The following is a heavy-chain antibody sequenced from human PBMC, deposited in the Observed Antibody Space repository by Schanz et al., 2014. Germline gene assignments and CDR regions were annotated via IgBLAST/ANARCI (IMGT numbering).Heavy chain of an antibody. D-gene: IGHD6-19*01. Sequence: QVQLVQSGSEVKKPGASVKVSCKASGYTFTNFYIHWVRQAPGQGLEWMGMINPTGGNTIYAQKFQGRVTMTRDTSTSTVYMELSRLRSEDTALYYCARDPAVAGPFDYWGQGTLVTVSS. CDR1: GYTFTNFY. J-gene: IGHJ4*02. CDR3: ARDPAVAGPFDY. CDR2: INPTGGNT. V-gene: IGHV1-46*01.